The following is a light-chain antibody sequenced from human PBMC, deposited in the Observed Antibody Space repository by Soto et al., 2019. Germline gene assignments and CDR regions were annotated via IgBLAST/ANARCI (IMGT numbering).Light chain of an antibody. J-gene: IGKJ4*01. CDR2: KAS. CDR1: QSISTW. Sequence: DIQMTQSPSTLSTSVGDRITITCRASQSISTWLAWYQQKPGKAPKLLIYKASSLGNGVPSRFGGTGSGTEFTLTISSLQPEDFATYYCQHRLSFGGGTKLEI. V-gene: IGKV1-5*03. CDR3: QHRLS.